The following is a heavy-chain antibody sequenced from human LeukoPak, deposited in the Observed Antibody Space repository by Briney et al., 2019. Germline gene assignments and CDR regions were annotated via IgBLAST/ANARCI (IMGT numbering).Heavy chain of an antibody. CDR3: ARDAFGDDWFDP. J-gene: IGHJ5*02. D-gene: IGHD4-17*01. V-gene: IGHV3-30-3*01. CDR2: ISYDGSNK. Sequence: GGSLRLSCAASGFTFSSYAMHWVRQAPGKGLEWVAVISYDGSNKYYADSVKGRFTISRDNSKNTLYLQMNSLRAEDTAVYYCARDAFGDDWFDPWGQGTLVTVSS. CDR1: GFTFSSYA.